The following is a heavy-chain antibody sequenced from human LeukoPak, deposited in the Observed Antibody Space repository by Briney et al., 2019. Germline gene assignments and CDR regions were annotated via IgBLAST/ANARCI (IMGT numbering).Heavy chain of an antibody. V-gene: IGHV3-23*01. CDR1: GFTFSSYA. J-gene: IGHJ5*02. CDR2: ISGSGGST. CDR3: AREDSSSGRAGIFGFS. D-gene: IGHD6-19*01. Sequence: GGSLRLSCAASGFTFSSYAMSWVRLAPGKVLEWVSPISGSGGSTYYVASVKGRFTISRDNSRNTLDLQMDSLRDEDTAIYYCAREDSSSGRAGIFGFSWGQGTLVTVSS.